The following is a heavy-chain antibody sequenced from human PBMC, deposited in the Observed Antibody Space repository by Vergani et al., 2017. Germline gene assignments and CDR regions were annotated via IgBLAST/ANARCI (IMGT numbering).Heavy chain of an antibody. D-gene: IGHD3-22*01. Sequence: QVQLVQSGAEVKKPGSSVKVSCKASGYTFTSYYMHWVRQAPGQGLEWMGLVDPEDGETIYAQKFQGRVTITADESTSTAYMELSSLRSEDTAVYYCARDGALYYYDSSGYPYYFDYWGQGTLVTVSS. CDR2: VDPEDGET. CDR1: GYTFTSYY. J-gene: IGHJ4*02. V-gene: IGHV1-46*01. CDR3: ARDGALYYYDSSGYPYYFDY.